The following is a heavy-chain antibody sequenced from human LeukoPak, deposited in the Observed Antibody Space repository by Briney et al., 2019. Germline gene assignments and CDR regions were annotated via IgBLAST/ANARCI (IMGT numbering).Heavy chain of an antibody. CDR3: ARGGALIAAAGTEDY. CDR2: IYYSGNA. V-gene: IGHV4-31*03. Sequence: SLTLSLTCTVSGGSISSGGYYWSWIRQHPGKGLEWIGYIYYSGNAYYNPSLTSRVTISIDTSKNQFSLKLSSVSAADTAVYYCARGGALIAAAGTEDYWGQGTLVTVS. J-gene: IGHJ4*02. D-gene: IGHD6-13*01. CDR1: GGSISSGGYY.